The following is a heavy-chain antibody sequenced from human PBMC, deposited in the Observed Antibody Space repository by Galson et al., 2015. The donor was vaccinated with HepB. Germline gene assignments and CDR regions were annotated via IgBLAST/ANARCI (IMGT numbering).Heavy chain of an antibody. CDR2: IIPIFGTA. CDR1: GGTFSSYA. D-gene: IGHD5-24*01. CDR3: ASNVEMATIKGNAFDI. V-gene: IGHV1-69*06. J-gene: IGHJ3*02. Sequence: SVKVSCKASGGTFSSYAISWVRQAPGQGLEWMGGIIPIFGTANYAQKFQGRVTITADKSTSTAYMELSSLRSEDTAVYYCASNVEMATIKGNAFDIWGQGTMVTVSS.